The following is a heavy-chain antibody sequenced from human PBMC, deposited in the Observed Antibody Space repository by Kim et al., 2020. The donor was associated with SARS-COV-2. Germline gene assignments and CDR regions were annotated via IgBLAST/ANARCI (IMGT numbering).Heavy chain of an antibody. Sequence: SVKVSCKASGGTFSSYAISWVRQAPGQGLEWMGGIIPIFGTANYAQKFQGRVTITADESTSTAYMELSSLRSEDTAVYYCARDIRFAHPDSSGYTFDYWGQGTLVTVSS. CDR2: IIPIFGTA. V-gene: IGHV1-69*13. CDR3: ARDIRFAHPDSSGYTFDY. CDR1: GGTFSSYA. J-gene: IGHJ4*02. D-gene: IGHD3-22*01.